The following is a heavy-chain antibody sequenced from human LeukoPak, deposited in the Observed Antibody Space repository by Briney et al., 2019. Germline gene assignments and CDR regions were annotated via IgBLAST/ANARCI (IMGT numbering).Heavy chain of an antibody. CDR1: GFTLSNYA. D-gene: IGHD3-22*01. CDR3: AKKIGAPYDSSESYFLFDS. J-gene: IGHJ4*02. Sequence: GGSLRLSCAASGFTLSNYAMAWVRQAPGKGLEWVSGISGSGGRTYYADNVKGRFTISRDNSKNTLYLHMDSLRADDTAVYYCAKKIGAPYDSSESYFLFDSWGQGTLVTVSS. CDR2: ISGSGGRT. V-gene: IGHV3-23*01.